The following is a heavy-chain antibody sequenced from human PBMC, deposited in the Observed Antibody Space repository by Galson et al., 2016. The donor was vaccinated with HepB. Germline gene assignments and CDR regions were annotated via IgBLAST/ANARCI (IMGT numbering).Heavy chain of an antibody. CDR2: ISHTGAT. Sequence: SETLSLTCTVSGDFINGYYWAWIRQPPGRGLEYLGHISHTGATSYNPSLNSRLTMSVDTSKNQFSLRLSSMTVADTAEYYCARHGLHLIMCLDVWGQGSTVTDS. V-gene: IGHV4-59*08. J-gene: IGHJ6*02. D-gene: IGHD2-8*01. CDR3: ARHGLHLIMCLDV. CDR1: GDFINGYY.